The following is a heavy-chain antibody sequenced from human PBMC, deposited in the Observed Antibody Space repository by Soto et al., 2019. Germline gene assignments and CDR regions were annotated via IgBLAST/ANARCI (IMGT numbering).Heavy chain of an antibody. CDR3: AREGNLGRWLQPLDF. V-gene: IGHV4-61*01. D-gene: IGHD5-12*01. Sequence: PSETLSLTCTVSGGSVSSGRYYWSWIRQPPGKGLEWIGYIYYSGSTNYNPSLKSRVTISVDTSKNQFSLKLSSVTAADTAIYFCAREGNLGRWLQPLDFWGQGTLVTVSS. CDR2: IYYSGST. CDR1: GGSVSSGRYY. J-gene: IGHJ4*02.